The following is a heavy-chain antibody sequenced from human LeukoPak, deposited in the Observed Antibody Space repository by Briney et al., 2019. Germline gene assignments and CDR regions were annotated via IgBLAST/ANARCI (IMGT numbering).Heavy chain of an antibody. Sequence: GGSLRLSCAASGFTFSSYWMHWVRQAPGKGLVWVSRINSDGSSTSYADSVKGRFTISRDNAKNTLYLQMNSLRAEDTAVYYCAKDSNSYYFDYWGQGTLATVSS. CDR2: INSDGSST. J-gene: IGHJ4*02. CDR1: GFTFSSYW. D-gene: IGHD4-11*01. CDR3: AKDSNSYYFDY. V-gene: IGHV3-74*01.